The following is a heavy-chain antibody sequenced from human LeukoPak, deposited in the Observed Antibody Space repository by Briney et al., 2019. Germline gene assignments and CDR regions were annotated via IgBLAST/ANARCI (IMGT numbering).Heavy chain of an antibody. Sequence: ASVKVSCKASGYTFTGYYMHWVRQAPGQGLEWMGWINPNSGGTNYAQKLQGRVTMTTDTSTSTAYMELRSLRSDDTAVYYCARAPKSGSYLDYWGQGTLVTVSS. CDR2: INPNSGGT. D-gene: IGHD3-10*01. V-gene: IGHV1-2*02. CDR1: GYTFTGYY. J-gene: IGHJ4*02. CDR3: ARAPKSGSYLDY.